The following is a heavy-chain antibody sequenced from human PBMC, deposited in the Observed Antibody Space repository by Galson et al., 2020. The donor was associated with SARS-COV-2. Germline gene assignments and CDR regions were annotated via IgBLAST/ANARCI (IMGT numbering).Heavy chain of an antibody. CDR3: ARPYSGSYFSSFDY. D-gene: IGHD1-26*01. CDR2: INFGGDT. CDR1: GGSFSGYS. Sequence: SETLSLTCAVYGGSFSGYSWTWIRQAPGKGLEWIGEINFGGDTNYSPSLRSRVTLSVDTSKNQFSLKLRSISAADTAVYYCARPYSGSYFSSFDYWGQGTLVTVSS. J-gene: IGHJ4*02. V-gene: IGHV4-34*01.